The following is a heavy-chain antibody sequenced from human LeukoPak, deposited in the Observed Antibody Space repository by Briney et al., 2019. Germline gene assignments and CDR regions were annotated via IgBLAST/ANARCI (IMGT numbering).Heavy chain of an antibody. J-gene: IGHJ4*02. CDR1: GGSFSGYY. Sequence: SETLSLTCAVYGGSFSGYYWSWIRQPPGKGLEWIGEINHSGSTNYNPSLKSRVTISVDTYKNQFSLKLSSVTAADTAVYYCARGGSGYDNRSKITDYWGQGTLVTVSS. CDR3: ARGGSGYDNRSKITDY. D-gene: IGHD5-12*01. V-gene: IGHV4-34*01. CDR2: INHSGST.